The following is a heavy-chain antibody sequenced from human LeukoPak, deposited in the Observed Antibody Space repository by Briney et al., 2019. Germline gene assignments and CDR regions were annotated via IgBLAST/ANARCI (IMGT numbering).Heavy chain of an antibody. CDR1: GYPISSGYY. Sequence: SETLSLTCAVSGYPISSGYYWGWIRQPPGKGLEWIGSIYHSGSTYYNPSLKSRVTISVDTSKNQFSLKLSSVTAADTAVYYCARGGGYDEYYYYYMDVWGKGTTVTVSS. D-gene: IGHD5-12*01. V-gene: IGHV4-38-2*01. CDR3: ARGGGYDEYYYYYMDV. CDR2: IYHSGST. J-gene: IGHJ6*03.